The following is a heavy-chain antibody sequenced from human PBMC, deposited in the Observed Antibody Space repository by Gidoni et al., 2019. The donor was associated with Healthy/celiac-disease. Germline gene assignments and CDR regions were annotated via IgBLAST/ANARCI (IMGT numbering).Heavy chain of an antibody. V-gene: IGHV4-39*01. CDR1: GGSISSSSYY. CDR2: IYYSGST. J-gene: IGHJ4*02. D-gene: IGHD5-18*01. Sequence: QLQLQESGPGLVKPSETLSLTCTVPGGSISSSSYYWGWIRQPPGKGLEWIGRIYYSGSTYYNPSLKSRVTISVDTSKNQFSLKLSSVTAADTAVYYCARCHKRGYSYGYVFDYWGQGTLVTVSS. CDR3: ARCHKRGYSYGYVFDY.